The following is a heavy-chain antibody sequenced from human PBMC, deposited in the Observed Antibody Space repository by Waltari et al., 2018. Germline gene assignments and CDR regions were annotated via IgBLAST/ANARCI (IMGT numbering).Heavy chain of an antibody. D-gene: IGHD3-3*01. CDR3: AKARYDFWSGYYDPYGMDV. V-gene: IGHV3-30*18. CDR2: IWYDGSNK. CDR1: GFTFSSSG. Sequence: QVQLVESGGGVVQPGRSLRLSCAASGFTFSSSGMHWVRQAPGKGLEWVAVIWYDGSNKYYADSVKGRFTISRDNSKNTLYLQMNSLRAEDTAMYYCAKARYDFWSGYYDPYGMDVWGQGTTVTVSS. J-gene: IGHJ6*02.